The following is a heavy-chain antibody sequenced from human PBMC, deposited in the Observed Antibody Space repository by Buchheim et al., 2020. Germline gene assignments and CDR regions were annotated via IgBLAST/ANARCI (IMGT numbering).Heavy chain of an antibody. CDR2: ISYDGSNK. CDR1: GFTFSSYG. J-gene: IGHJ4*02. Sequence: QVQLVESGGGVVQPGRSLRLSCAASGFTFSSYGMPWVRQAPGKGLEWVAVISYDGSNKYYADSVKGRFTISRDNSKKTLDPQMNSLRAEDTAVYYCVYEGPRSYFVFDYWGQGTL. V-gene: IGHV3-30*18. CDR3: VYEGPRSYFVFDY. D-gene: IGHD1-26*01.